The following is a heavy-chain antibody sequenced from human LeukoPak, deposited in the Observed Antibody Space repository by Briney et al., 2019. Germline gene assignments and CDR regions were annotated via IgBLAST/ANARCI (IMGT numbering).Heavy chain of an antibody. Sequence: GGSLRLSCAASGFTFSRYTMNWVRQAPGKGLEWVSYISSSSSTIYYADSVKGRFTISRDNAKNSLFLQMNSLRAEDTAVYYCAKDLSPHYYDSGKLLESPLDYWGQGTLVTV. D-gene: IGHD3-22*01. J-gene: IGHJ4*02. CDR1: GFTFSRYT. CDR2: ISSSSSTI. CDR3: AKDLSPHYYDSGKLLESPLDY. V-gene: IGHV3-48*01.